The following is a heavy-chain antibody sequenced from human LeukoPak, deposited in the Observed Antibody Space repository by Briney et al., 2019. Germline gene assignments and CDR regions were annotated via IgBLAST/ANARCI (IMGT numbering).Heavy chain of an antibody. V-gene: IGHV3-30*02. D-gene: IGHD2-21*01. CDR1: GFTFSSYG. CDR3: AKGTWHRPSIAFDI. Sequence: GGSLRLSCAASGFTFSSYGMHWVRQAPGKGLEWVAFIRYDGSNKYYADSVKGRFTISRDNSKNTLYLQMNSLRAEDTAVYYCAKGTWHRPSIAFDIWGQGTMVTVSS. CDR2: IRYDGSNK. J-gene: IGHJ3*02.